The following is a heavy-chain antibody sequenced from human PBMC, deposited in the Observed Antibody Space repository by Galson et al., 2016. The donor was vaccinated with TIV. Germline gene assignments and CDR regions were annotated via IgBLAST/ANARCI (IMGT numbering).Heavy chain of an antibody. J-gene: IGHJ4*02. CDR2: ISRSSTSI. Sequence: SLRLSCAASGFTFSNYWMSWVRQAPGKGLEWVSSISRSSTSIYYVDSVKGRFTISRDNARNSLYLQMNSLRVEDTAVYYCARGRHVDYWGQGTLVTVSS. CDR1: GFTFSNYW. CDR3: ARGRHVDY. V-gene: IGHV3-21*01.